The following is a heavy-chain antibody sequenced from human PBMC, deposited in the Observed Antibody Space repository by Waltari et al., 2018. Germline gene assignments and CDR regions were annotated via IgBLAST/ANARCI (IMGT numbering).Heavy chain of an antibody. CDR3: AKEFHSSGLPGSDY. CDR1: GFTFSSYA. J-gene: IGHJ4*02. D-gene: IGHD3-22*01. CDR2: IYSGGST. Sequence: EVQLLESGGGLVQPGGSLRLSCAASGFTFSSYAMSWVRQAPGKGLEWVSVIYSGGSTYYVDSVKGRFTISRDNSKNTLYLQMNSLRAEDTAVYYCAKEFHSSGLPGSDYWGQGTLVTVSS. V-gene: IGHV3-23*03.